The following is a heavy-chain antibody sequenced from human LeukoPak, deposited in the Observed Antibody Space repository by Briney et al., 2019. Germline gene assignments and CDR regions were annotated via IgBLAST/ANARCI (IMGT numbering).Heavy chain of an antibody. J-gene: IGHJ4*02. CDR1: GGSISSGSYY. D-gene: IGHD5-24*01. V-gene: IGHV4-61*02. CDR3: ARELEMATISYFDY. Sequence: SETLSLTCTVSGGSISSGSYYWSWIRQPAGKGLEWIGRIYTSGSTNYNPSLKSRVTISVDTSKNQFSLKLSSVTAADTAVYYCARELEMATISYFDYWGQGTLVTVSS. CDR2: IYTSGST.